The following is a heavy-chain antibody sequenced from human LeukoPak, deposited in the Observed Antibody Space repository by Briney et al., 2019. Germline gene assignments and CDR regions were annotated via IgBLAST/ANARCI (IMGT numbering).Heavy chain of an antibody. V-gene: IGHV3-30*02. CDR3: ARDRGSGWYLDL. Sequence: GGSLRLSCAASGFTFSSYGMHWVRQAPGKGLEWVAFIRYDGSNKYYADSVKGRFTVSRDNSKNTLYVQMNSLRPEDTAVYYCARDRGSGWYLDLWGQGTLVTVSS. J-gene: IGHJ4*02. CDR2: IRYDGSNK. D-gene: IGHD6-19*01. CDR1: GFTFSSYG.